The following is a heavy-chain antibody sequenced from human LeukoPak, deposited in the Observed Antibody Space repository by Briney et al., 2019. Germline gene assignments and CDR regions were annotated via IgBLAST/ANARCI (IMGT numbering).Heavy chain of an antibody. J-gene: IGHJ4*02. Sequence: GGSLRLSCAASGFTFSSYGMHWVRQAPGKGLEWVAIMWYDGSNKYYTDSVKGRFTISRDNSKNTLYLQMNSLRVEDTAVYYCAREDTALVNAYWGQGTLVTVSS. CDR1: GFTFSSYG. CDR3: AREDTALVNAY. V-gene: IGHV3-33*01. CDR2: MWYDGSNK. D-gene: IGHD5-18*01.